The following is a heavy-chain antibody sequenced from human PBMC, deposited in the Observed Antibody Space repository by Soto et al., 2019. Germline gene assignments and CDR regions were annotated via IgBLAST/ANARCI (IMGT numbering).Heavy chain of an antibody. D-gene: IGHD4-17*01. Sequence: SVKVSCKASGGTFSSYAISWVRQAPGQGLEWMGGIIPIFGTANYAQKFQGRVTITADESTSTTYMELSSLRSEDTAVYYCARALYGDFKVFDYWGQGTLVTVSS. CDR2: IIPIFGTA. CDR1: GGTFSSYA. J-gene: IGHJ4*02. V-gene: IGHV1-69*13. CDR3: ARALYGDFKVFDY.